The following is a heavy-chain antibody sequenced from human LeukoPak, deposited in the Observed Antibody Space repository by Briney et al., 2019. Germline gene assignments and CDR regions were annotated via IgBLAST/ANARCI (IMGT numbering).Heavy chain of an antibody. V-gene: IGHV3-23*01. CDR3: ATAGGGIAARAFDC. J-gene: IGHJ4*02. Sequence: GGTLRLSCAASGFTFSSYDMSWVRQAPGKGLEWGSGISGSGGSTYYADSVKGRFTISRANAENTLYLQMNSLRAEDTAVYYCATAGGGIAARAFDCWGQGTLVTVSS. CDR1: GFTFSSYD. D-gene: IGHD6-6*01. CDR2: ISGSGGST.